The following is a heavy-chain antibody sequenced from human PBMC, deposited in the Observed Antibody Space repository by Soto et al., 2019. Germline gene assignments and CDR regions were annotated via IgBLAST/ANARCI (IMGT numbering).Heavy chain of an antibody. CDR2: IYYSGST. CDR1: GGSISSGDYY. J-gene: IGHJ5*02. V-gene: IGHV4-30-4*01. CDR3: ARSGVTGIVIPSHWFDP. Sequence: PSETLSLTCTVSGGSISSGDYYWSWIRQPPGKGLEWIGYIYYSGSTYYNPALNNPISLSLDTSQNQFSLKLLSVTAADTAIYYCARSGVTGIVIPSHWFDPWGQGTLVTVSS. D-gene: IGHD2-21*02.